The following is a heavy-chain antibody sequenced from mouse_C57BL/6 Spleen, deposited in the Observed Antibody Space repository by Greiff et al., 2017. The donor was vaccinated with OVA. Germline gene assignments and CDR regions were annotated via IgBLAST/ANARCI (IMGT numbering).Heavy chain of an antibody. CDR3: ARASERHAWFAY. J-gene: IGHJ3*01. D-gene: IGHD6-1*01. V-gene: IGHV1-26*01. CDR1: GYTFTDYY. Sequence: EVQLQQSGPELVKPGASVKISCKASGYTFTDYYMNWVKQSHGKSLEWIGDINPNNGGTSYNQKFKGKATLTVDKSSSTAYMELRSLTSEDSAVYYCARASERHAWFAYWGQGTLVTVSA. CDR2: INPNNGGT.